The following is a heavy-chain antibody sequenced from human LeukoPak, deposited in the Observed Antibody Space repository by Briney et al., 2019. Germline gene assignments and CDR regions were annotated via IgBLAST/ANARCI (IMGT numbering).Heavy chain of an antibody. D-gene: IGHD6-19*01. CDR3: ATSPIVTGTPYYFDN. J-gene: IGHJ4*02. CDR2: INTDASSK. CDR1: AFTFSRYW. Sequence: GGSLRLTCATSAFTFSRYWMHWVRQAPGKGLMWVSRINTDASSKIYADSVKGRFTISRDNAKNTLYLQMNSLRVEDTAVYYCATSPIVTGTPYYFDNWGQGTLVTVSS. V-gene: IGHV3-74*01.